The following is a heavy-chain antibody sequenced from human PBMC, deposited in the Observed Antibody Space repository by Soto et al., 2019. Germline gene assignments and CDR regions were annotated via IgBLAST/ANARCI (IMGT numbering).Heavy chain of an antibody. J-gene: IGHJ6*02. CDR2: TYYRSKWYN. Sequence: SQTLSLTCAISGDSVSSNNAAWNWIRQSPSRGLEWLGRTYYRSKWYNDYTVPVKSRITINPDTSKNQFSLQLNSVTPEDTAVYYCAREGRGNYGDHVSTYFYYGLDVWGQGTTVTVSS. CDR1: GDSVSSNNAA. D-gene: IGHD4-17*01. CDR3: AREGRGNYGDHVSTYFYYGLDV. V-gene: IGHV6-1*01.